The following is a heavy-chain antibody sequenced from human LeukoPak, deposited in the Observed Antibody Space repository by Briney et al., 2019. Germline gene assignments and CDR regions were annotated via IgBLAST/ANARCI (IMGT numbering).Heavy chain of an antibody. D-gene: IGHD5-12*01. CDR1: GFTFSNYA. V-gene: IGHV3-23*01. Sequence: GGSLRLSCAASGFTFSNYAMGWVRQAPGKGLEWVSTLSGTGRSTYYADSVKGRFSISRDNSKNTVYLEMNSLRVEDTAIYYCARDNVFGGFSAPGPFDYWGQGTLVPVSS. CDR2: LSGTGRST. CDR3: ARDNVFGGFSAPGPFDY. J-gene: IGHJ4*02.